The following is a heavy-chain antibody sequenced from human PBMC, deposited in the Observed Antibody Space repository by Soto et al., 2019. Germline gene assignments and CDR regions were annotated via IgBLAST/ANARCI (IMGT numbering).Heavy chain of an antibody. CDR3: ARDGSRYCSSTSCLSGYYYYGMDV. V-gene: IGHV3-11*06. CDR1: GFTFSDYY. D-gene: IGHD2-2*01. J-gene: IGHJ6*02. CDR2: ISSSSSYT. Sequence: PGGSLRLSCAASGFTFSDYYMSWIRQAPGKGLEWVSYISSSSSYTNYADSVKGRFTISRDNAENSLYLQMNSLRAEDTAVYYCARDGSRYCSSTSCLSGYYYYGMDVWGQGTTVTVSS.